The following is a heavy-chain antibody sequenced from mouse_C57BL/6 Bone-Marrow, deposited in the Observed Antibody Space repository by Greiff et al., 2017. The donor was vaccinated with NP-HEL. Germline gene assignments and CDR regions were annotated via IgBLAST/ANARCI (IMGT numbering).Heavy chain of an antibody. CDR1: GYAFSSYW. J-gene: IGHJ1*03. D-gene: IGHD1-1*01. CDR3: ARSSSYRWYFDV. V-gene: IGHV1-80*01. CDR2: IYPGDGDT. Sequence: LQESGAELVKPGASVKISCKASGYAFSSYWMNWVKQRPGKGLEWIGQIYPGDGDTNYNGKFKGKATLTAAKSSSTAYLQLSSLTSEDSAVYFCARSSSYRWYFDVWGTGTTVTVSS.